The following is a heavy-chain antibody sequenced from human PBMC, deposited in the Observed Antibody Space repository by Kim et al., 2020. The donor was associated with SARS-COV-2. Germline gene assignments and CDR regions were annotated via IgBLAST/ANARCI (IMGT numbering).Heavy chain of an antibody. V-gene: IGHV1-2*02. CDR3: AGESDSSDYYFDY. Sequence: NFQGRVTLTRDTSINTAYMELSRLRSDDTAVYYCAGESDSSDYYFDYWGQGSLVTVSS. D-gene: IGHD3-22*01. J-gene: IGHJ4*02.